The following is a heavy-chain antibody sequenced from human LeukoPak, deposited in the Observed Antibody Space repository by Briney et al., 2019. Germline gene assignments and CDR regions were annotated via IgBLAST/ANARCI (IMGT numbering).Heavy chain of an antibody. V-gene: IGHV3-9*03. CDR2: ISWNSGSI. CDR3: ASGGSWDAFDI. Sequence: GRSLRLSCAASGFTFDDYAMHWVRQAPGKGLEWVSGISWNSGSIGYADSVKGRFTIPRDNAKNSLYLQMNSLRAEDMALYYCASGGSWDAFDIWGQGTMVTVSS. D-gene: IGHD1-26*01. CDR1: GFTFDDYA. J-gene: IGHJ3*02.